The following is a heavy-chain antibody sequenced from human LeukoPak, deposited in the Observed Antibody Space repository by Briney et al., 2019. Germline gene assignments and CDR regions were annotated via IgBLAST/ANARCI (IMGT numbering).Heavy chain of an antibody. CDR3: TTDGGI. CDR2: TKPDGSDK. J-gene: IGHJ3*02. D-gene: IGHD3-16*01. Sequence: GGSLRLSCAASGFTFSKFWMTWVRQVPGKGLEWVATTKPDGSDKYYVDSVRGRFSISRDNAENSMYLQMNSLKTEDTAVYYCTTDGGIWGQGTMVTVSS. V-gene: IGHV3-7*03. CDR1: GFTFSKFW.